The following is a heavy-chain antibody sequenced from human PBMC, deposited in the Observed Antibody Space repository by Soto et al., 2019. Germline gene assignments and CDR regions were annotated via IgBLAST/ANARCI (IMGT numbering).Heavy chain of an antibody. CDR1: GGTFSSYA. CDR3: ARDLGKYYDSSGYYYRDFQH. V-gene: IGHV1-69*13. Sequence: SVKVSCKASGGTFSSYAISWVRQAPGQGLEWMGGIIPIFGTANYAQKFQGRVTITADESTSTAYMELSSLRSEDTAVYYCARDLGKYYDSSGYYYRDFQHWGQGTLVTVSS. D-gene: IGHD3-22*01. CDR2: IIPIFGTA. J-gene: IGHJ1*01.